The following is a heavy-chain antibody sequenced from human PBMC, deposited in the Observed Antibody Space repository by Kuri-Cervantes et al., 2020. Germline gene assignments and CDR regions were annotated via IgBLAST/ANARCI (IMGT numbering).Heavy chain of an antibody. D-gene: IGHD2-2*01. CDR1: GFTFGAYA. CDR3: TRDHCSSTSCRFYYYYGMDV. Sequence: GGSLRLSCTASGFTFGAYAMSWFRQAPGKGLEWVGFIRTKAYGGTTESAASVKGRSTISIDDSKSIAYLQMNTLNTEDTAVYYCTRDHCSSTSCRFYYYYGMDVWGQGTTVTVSS. J-gene: IGHJ6*02. V-gene: IGHV3-49*03. CDR2: IRTKAYGGTT.